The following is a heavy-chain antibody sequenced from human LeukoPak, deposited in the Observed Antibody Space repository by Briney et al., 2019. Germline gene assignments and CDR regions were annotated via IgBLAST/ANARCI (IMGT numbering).Heavy chain of an antibody. CDR1: GFTFSSYA. V-gene: IGHV3-23*01. CDR2: ISGSGGST. J-gene: IGHJ3*02. CDR3: AKDYRKRRHYDILTGYPPWDAFDI. D-gene: IGHD3-9*01. Sequence: PGGSLRLSCAASGFTFSSYAMSWVRQAPGKGLEWVSAISGSGGSTYYADSVKGRFTISRDNSKNTLYLQMNSLRAEDTAVYYCAKDYRKRRHYDILTGYPPWDAFDIWGQGTMVTVSS.